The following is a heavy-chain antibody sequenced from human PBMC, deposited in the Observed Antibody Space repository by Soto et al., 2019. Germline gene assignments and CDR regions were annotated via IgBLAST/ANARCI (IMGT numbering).Heavy chain of an antibody. CDR3: VRDGTKNLRDRFEP. D-gene: IGHD1-26*01. J-gene: IGHJ5*02. V-gene: IGHV4-59*01. CDR1: GGSISSSY. Sequence: PSETLSLTCTVSGGSISSSYWSWIRQSPGKGLEWIAYNYYSGTTNYNPSLESRVTKSMDTSKNQFSLRLTSVTAADTAVYYCVRDGTKNLRDRFEPWGRGILVTVSS. CDR2: NYYSGTT.